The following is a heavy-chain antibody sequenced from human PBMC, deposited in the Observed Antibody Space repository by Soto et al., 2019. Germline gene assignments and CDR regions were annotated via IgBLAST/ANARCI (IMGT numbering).Heavy chain of an antibody. V-gene: IGHV4-61*01. D-gene: IGHD6-13*01. J-gene: IGHJ5*02. Sequence: SETLSLTCTVSGGSVSSGSYYWSWIRQPPGKGLEWIGYIYYSGSTNYNPSLKSRVTISVDTSKNQFSLKLSSVTAADTAVYYCAREKLAAAGGNNWFDPWGQGTLVTVSS. CDR3: AREKLAAAGGNNWFDP. CDR2: IYYSGST. CDR1: GGSVSSGSYY.